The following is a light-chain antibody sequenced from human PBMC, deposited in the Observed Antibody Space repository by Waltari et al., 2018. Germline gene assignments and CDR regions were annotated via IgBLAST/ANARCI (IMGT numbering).Light chain of an antibody. CDR3: SSYTSSSPWV. CDR2: DVS. J-gene: IGLJ3*02. V-gene: IGLV2-14*03. CDR1: SSDGGGYHY. Sequence: QSALTQPASVSGSPGQSLTISCTGTSSDGGGYHYVSWYQQHPGKAPKLMIYDVSNRPSGVSNRFSGSKSGNTASLTISGLQAEDEADYYCSSYTSSSPWVFGGGTKLTVL.